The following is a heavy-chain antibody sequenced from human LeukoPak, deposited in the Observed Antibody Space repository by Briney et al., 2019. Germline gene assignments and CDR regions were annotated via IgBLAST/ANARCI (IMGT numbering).Heavy chain of an antibody. CDR2: IYHSGST. D-gene: IGHD3-3*01. J-gene: IGHJ6*03. CDR3: ARVRVFGVVIVRGFYHYYMDV. CDR1: GYSISSGYY. V-gene: IGHV4-38-2*02. Sequence: SETLSLTCTVSGYSISSGYYWGWIRQPPGKGLEWIGSIYHSGSTYYNPSLTSRVIISVDTSKNQFSLKLSSVTAADTAVYYCARVRVFGVVIVRGFYHYYMDVWGKGTTVTVSS.